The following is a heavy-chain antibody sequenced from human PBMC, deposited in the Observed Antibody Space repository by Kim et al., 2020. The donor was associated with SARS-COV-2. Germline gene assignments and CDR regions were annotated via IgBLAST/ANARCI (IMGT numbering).Heavy chain of an antibody. CDR1: GGSISSYY. V-gene: IGHV4-59*13. D-gene: IGHD2-2*03. Sequence: SETLSLTCTVSGGSISSYYWSWIRQPPGKGLEWIGYIYYSGSTNYNPSLKSRVTISVDTSKNQFSLKLSSVTAADTAVYYCARAGYCSSTSCYAGEVEGAVAVPFDYWGQGTLVTVSS. CDR2: IYYSGST. J-gene: IGHJ4*02. CDR3: ARAGYCSSTSCYAGEVEGAVAVPFDY.